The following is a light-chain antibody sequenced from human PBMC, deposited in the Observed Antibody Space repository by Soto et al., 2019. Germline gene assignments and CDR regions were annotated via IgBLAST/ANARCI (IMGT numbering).Light chain of an antibody. J-gene: IGKJ5*01. CDR3: QQFDRFPIT. V-gene: IGKV1-33*01. CDR2: DAS. CDR1: QDISTY. Sequence: DIQMTQSPSSLPAFVVDRVTITFQASQDISTYLNWYQQKPGKAPKLLIYDASNLEIGVPSRFSGSGSGTHFSFTISSLQPEDIATYYCQQFDRFPITFGQGTRLEIK.